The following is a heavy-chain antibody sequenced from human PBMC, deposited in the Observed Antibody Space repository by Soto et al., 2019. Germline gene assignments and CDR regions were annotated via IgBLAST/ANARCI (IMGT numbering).Heavy chain of an antibody. CDR2: INSDGSST. V-gene: IGHV3-74*01. CDR3: ARDLGGRIHLDY. CDR1: GFTFSSYW. Sequence: GGSLRLSCAASGFTFSSYWMHWVRQAPGKGRVWVSRINSDGSSTSYADSVKGRFTISRDNAKNTLYLQMNSLRAEDTAVYYCARDLGGRIHLDYWGQGTLVTVS. D-gene: IGHD5-18*01. J-gene: IGHJ4*02.